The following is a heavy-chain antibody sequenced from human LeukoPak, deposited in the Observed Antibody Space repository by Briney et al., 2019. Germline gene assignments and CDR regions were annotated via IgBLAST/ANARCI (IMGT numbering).Heavy chain of an antibody. Sequence: GGSLRLSCAAAGFTFDTYPMNWVRQAPGRGLEWISYISSNRDTIYYAASVKGRFTISRDNARYSLYLQMNSLRAEDTAIYYCAKNGDRGAYCTGGTCYPYFYYYMDVWGKGTTVTI. CDR2: ISSNRDTI. CDR1: GFTFDTYP. V-gene: IGHV3-48*01. D-gene: IGHD2-15*01. J-gene: IGHJ6*03. CDR3: AKNGDRGAYCTGGTCYPYFYYYMDV.